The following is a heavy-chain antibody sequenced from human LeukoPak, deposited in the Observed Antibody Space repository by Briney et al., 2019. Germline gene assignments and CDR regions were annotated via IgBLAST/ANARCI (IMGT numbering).Heavy chain of an antibody. Sequence: SETLSLTCTVSGGSVSSGGYYWSWIRQPPGKGLEWIGYIYYSGSTNYNPSLKSRVTISVDTSKNQFSLKLSSVTAADTAVYYCARASPYYYYGMDVWGQGTTVTVSS. J-gene: IGHJ6*02. CDR1: GGSVSSGGYY. CDR3: ARASPYYYYGMDV. V-gene: IGHV4-61*08. CDR2: IYYSGST.